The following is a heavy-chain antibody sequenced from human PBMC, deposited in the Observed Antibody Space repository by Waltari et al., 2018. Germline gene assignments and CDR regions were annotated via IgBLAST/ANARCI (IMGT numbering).Heavy chain of an antibody. Sequence: QVQLQESGPSLLKPSETLSLICTVSGGYISGFYWSWVRQPPGKGMDWIAYIYYTGSTTFNPSRKSRVTMSVDTSKNQFSLKLSSVTAADTAFYYCARGGGGDWEWFDPWGQGTLVTVAS. CDR2: IYYTGST. D-gene: IGHD2-21*02. J-gene: IGHJ5*02. CDR3: ARGGGGDWEWFDP. V-gene: IGHV4-59*01. CDR1: GGYISGFY.